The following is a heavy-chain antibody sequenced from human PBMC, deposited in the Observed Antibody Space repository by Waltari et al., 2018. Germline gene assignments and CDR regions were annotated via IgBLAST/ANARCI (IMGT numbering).Heavy chain of an antibody. CDR3: ATAGSYSSGYYYYFDY. V-gene: IGHV1-24*01. D-gene: IGHD3-22*01. CDR2: FDPEDGET. CDR1: GYTLTELS. Sequence: QVQLVQSGAEVKKPGPSVKVSCKVSGYTLTELSMHWVRQAPGKGLEWMGGFDPEDGETIYAQKFQGRVTMTEDTSTDTAYMELSSLRSEDTAVYYCATAGSYSSGYYYYFDYWGQGTLVTVSS. J-gene: IGHJ4*02.